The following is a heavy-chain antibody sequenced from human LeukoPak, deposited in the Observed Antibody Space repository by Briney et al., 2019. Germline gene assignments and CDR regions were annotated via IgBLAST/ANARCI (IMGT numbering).Heavy chain of an antibody. J-gene: IGHJ5*02. V-gene: IGHV1-8*02. D-gene: IGHD6-13*01. CDR1: GYTFTSYD. CDR2: MNPNSGNT. CDR3: ARKRGIAAAGGNNWFDP. Sequence: SVKVSCKASGYTFTSYDINWVRQATGQGLEWMGWMNPNSGNTGYAQKFQGRVTMTRNTSISTAYMELSSLRSEDTAVYYCARKRGIAAAGGNNWFDPWGQGTLVTVSS.